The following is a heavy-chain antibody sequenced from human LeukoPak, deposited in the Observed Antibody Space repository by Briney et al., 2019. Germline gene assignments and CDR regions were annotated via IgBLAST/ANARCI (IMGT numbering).Heavy chain of an antibody. CDR3: ARDGSYLDY. Sequence: GGSLRLSCAASGFIVSSNYMSWVRQAPGKGLEWVSILYSGGGTYYADSVKGRFTISRDNSKNTLYLQMNSLRAEDTAVYYCARDGSYLDYWGQGTLVTVSS. J-gene: IGHJ4*02. CDR1: GFIVSSNY. CDR2: LYSGGGT. V-gene: IGHV3-53*01.